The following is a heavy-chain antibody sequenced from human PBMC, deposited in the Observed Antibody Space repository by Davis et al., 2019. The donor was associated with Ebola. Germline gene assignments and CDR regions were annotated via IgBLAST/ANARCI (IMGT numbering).Heavy chain of an antibody. D-gene: IGHD3-10*01. J-gene: IGHJ4*02. CDR2: ISYDGSNK. Sequence: GGSLRLSCAASGFTFSSYGMHWVRQAPGKGLEWVAVISYDGSNKYYADSVKGRFTISRDNSKNTLYLQMNSLRAEDTALYYCAKDISVLLWFRGFDYWGQGTLVTVSS. CDR3: AKDISVLLWFRGFDY. V-gene: IGHV3-30*18. CDR1: GFTFSSYG.